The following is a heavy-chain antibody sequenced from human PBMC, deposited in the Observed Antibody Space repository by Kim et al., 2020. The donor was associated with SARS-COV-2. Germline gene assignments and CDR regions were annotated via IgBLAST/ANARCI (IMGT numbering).Heavy chain of an antibody. V-gene: IGHV3-7*03. CDR1: GFTFSSHW. CDR3: ARDQVGLSDAFDI. D-gene: IGHD3-10*01. CDR2: IKQDGSEK. Sequence: GGSLRLSCAASGFTFSSHWMSWVRQAPGRGLQWVANIKQDGSEKYYVDSVLGRFTISRDNAKKSLFLQMNSLRAEDTAVYYCARDQVGLSDAFDIWGQGTLVTVPS. J-gene: IGHJ3*02.